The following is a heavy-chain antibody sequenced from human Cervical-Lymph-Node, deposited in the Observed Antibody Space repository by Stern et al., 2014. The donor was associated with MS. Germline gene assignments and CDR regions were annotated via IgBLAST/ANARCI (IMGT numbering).Heavy chain of an antibody. V-gene: IGHV4-59*01. Sequence: QVQLQESGPGLVKPSETLSLTCTVSGGSIGRYYWSWVRQPQGKSLEWIGYIYHNGNTNYNPSLKSRVSMSVDTSKNQFSLNLTSVTAADTAVYYCTRDGRSSLSEYFQTWGQGSLVTVSS. CDR3: TRDGRSSLSEYFQT. J-gene: IGHJ1*01. CDR2: IYHNGNT. D-gene: IGHD6-6*01. CDR1: GGSIGRYY.